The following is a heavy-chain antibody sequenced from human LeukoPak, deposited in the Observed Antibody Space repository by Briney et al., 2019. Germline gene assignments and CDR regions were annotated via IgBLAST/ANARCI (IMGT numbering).Heavy chain of an antibody. CDR3: ARQGYNSTWDRYLAY. J-gene: IGHJ4*02. D-gene: IGHD6-13*01. CDR2: IYPGDSDV. CDR1: GYSFSNYW. V-gene: IGHV5-51*01. Sequence: GESVKISCKGSGYSFSNYWIGWVRQMPGKGLEWMGIIYPGDSDVRYSPSFQGQVTISADKSISTAYLQWSSLQASDTAMYYCARQGYNSTWDRYLAYWGQGTQVTVSS.